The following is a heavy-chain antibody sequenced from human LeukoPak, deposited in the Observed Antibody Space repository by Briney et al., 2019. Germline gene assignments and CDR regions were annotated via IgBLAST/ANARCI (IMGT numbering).Heavy chain of an antibody. Sequence: ASVKVSCKASGYTFTSYDINWVRQAAGQGLEWMGWMNPNSGNTGYAQKFQGRVTMTRNTSISTAYMELSSLRSEDTAVYYCARGRRWLQSPLLYWGQGTLVTVSS. CDR1: GYTFTSYD. CDR2: MNPNSGNT. J-gene: IGHJ4*02. CDR3: ARGRRWLQSPLLY. V-gene: IGHV1-8*01. D-gene: IGHD5-12*01.